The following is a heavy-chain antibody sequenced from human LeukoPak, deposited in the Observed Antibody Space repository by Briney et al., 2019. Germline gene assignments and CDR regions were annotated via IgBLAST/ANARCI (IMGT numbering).Heavy chain of an antibody. V-gene: IGHV3-30*04. J-gene: IGHJ4*02. CDR1: GFTFSSYA. CDR3: ARDRGDYGGGFDY. Sequence: PGGSLRLSCAASGFTFSSYAMHWVRQAPGKGPEWVAVISYDGSNKYYADSVKGRLTISRDNSKNTLYLQMNSLRAEDTAVYYCARDRGDYGGGFDYWGQGTLVTVSS. D-gene: IGHD4-17*01. CDR2: ISYDGSNK.